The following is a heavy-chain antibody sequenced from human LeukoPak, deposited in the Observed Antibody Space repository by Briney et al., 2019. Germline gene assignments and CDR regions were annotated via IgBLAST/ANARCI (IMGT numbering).Heavy chain of an antibody. J-gene: IGHJ4*02. Sequence: SSETLSLTCTVSGGSISNYYWSWIRQPPGKGLEYIGHIYYDGSTNYSPSLKSRLTISVDTSKNQFPLKLTSVTAADTAVYYCARRGYCSGNSCYLFDYWGQGTLVTVSS. CDR1: GGSISNYY. CDR2: IYYDGST. V-gene: IGHV4-59*08. D-gene: IGHD2-15*01. CDR3: ARRGYCSGNSCYLFDY.